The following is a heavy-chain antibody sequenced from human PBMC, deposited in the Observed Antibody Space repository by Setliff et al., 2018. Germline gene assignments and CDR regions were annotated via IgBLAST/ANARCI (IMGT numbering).Heavy chain of an antibody. CDR1: GGSISSSNW. D-gene: IGHD3-16*02. CDR2: IYHSGST. V-gene: IGHV4-4*02. Sequence: KPSETLSLTCAVSGGSISSSNWWSWVRQPPGKGLEWIGGIYHSGSTNYNPSLKSRVTISVDKSKNQFSLKLSSVTAADTAVYYCARALPLGFRSALIPWGQGTLVTVSS. CDR3: ARALPLGFRSALIP. J-gene: IGHJ5*02.